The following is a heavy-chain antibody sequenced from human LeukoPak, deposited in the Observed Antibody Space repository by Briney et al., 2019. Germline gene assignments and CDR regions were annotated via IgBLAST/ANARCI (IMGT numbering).Heavy chain of an antibody. CDR3: ARAPAAAGYYFDY. V-gene: IGHV1-8*01. Sequence: GASVKVSCKASGYTFTSYDINWVRQATGQGLEWMGWMNPNSGNTGYAQKFQGRVTMTRNTSISTAYMELSSLRSDDTAVYYCARAPAAAGYYFDYWGQGTLVTVSS. D-gene: IGHD6-13*01. CDR1: GYTFTSYD. J-gene: IGHJ4*02. CDR2: MNPNSGNT.